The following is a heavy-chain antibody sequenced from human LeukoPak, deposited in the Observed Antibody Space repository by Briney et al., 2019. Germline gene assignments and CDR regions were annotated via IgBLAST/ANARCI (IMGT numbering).Heavy chain of an antibody. CDR3: ARDYGGNSDY. D-gene: IGHD4-23*01. CDR2: ITISSRYI. CDR1: GFIFSNYA. J-gene: IGHJ4*02. V-gene: IGHV3-21*01. Sequence: GGSLRLSCGASGFIFSNYAMSWVRQAPGKGLEWVSSITISSRYIYHADSVKGRFTISRDNAKNSLYLQMNSLRAEDTAVYYCARDYGGNSDYWGQGTLVTVSS.